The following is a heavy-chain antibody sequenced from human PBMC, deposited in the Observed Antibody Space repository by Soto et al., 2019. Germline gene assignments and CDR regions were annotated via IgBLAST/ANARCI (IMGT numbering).Heavy chain of an antibody. J-gene: IGHJ6*02. CDR3: ARELIVEQLVPYYYYGMDV. Sequence: GSLRLSCAASGFTFSSYSMNWVRQAPGKGLEWVSSISSSSSYIYYADSEKGRFTISRDNAKNSLYLQMNSLRDEDTAVYYWARELIVEQLVPYYYYGMDVWGQGTTVTVSS. V-gene: IGHV3-21*01. CDR1: GFTFSSYS. D-gene: IGHD6-6*01. CDR2: ISSSSSYI.